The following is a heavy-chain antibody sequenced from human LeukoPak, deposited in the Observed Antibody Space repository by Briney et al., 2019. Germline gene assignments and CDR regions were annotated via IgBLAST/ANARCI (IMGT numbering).Heavy chain of an antibody. V-gene: IGHV4-59*01. J-gene: IGHJ5*02. Sequence: SETLSLTCAVYGGSFSSYYWSWIRQPPGKGLEWIGYISYSGSTTYNPSLKSRVTISIDTSKKQFSLKLSSVTAADTAVYYCARRTTGNNWFDPWGQGTLVTVSS. CDR2: ISYSGST. CDR1: GGSFSSYY. CDR3: ARRTTGNNWFDP. D-gene: IGHD1-1*01.